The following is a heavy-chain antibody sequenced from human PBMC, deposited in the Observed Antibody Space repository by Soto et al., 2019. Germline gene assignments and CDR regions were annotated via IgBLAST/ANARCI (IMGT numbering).Heavy chain of an antibody. Sequence: PSETLSLTCTVSGGYISSYYWSWIRQPPGKGLEWIGYICYSGSTNYNPSLKSRVTISVDTSKNQSSLKLSSVTAADTAVYYCAKDGDPALYDFRHPYLFDPWGQGTLVTVSS. V-gene: IGHV4-59*01. CDR2: ICYSGST. D-gene: IGHD3-3*01. CDR1: GGYISSYY. CDR3: AKDGDPALYDFRHPYLFDP. J-gene: IGHJ5*02.